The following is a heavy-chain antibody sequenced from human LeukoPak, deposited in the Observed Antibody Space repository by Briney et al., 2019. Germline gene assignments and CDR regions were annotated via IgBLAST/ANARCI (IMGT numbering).Heavy chain of an antibody. J-gene: IGHJ5*02. V-gene: IGHV3-30-3*01. D-gene: IGHD4-17*01. Sequence: GGSLRLSCAASGFTFSSYAMHWVRQAPGKGLEWVAVISYDGGNKYYADSVKGRFTISRDNFKNTLYLQMNSLRAEDTAVYYCARDSVTTGGNWFDPWGQGTLVTVSS. CDR3: ARDSVTTGGNWFDP. CDR1: GFTFSSYA. CDR2: ISYDGGNK.